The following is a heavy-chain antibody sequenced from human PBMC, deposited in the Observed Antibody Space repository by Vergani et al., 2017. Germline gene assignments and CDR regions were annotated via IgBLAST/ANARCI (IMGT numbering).Heavy chain of an antibody. CDR1: GGSISSSSYY. CDR2: IYYSGST. D-gene: IGHD6-13*01. J-gene: IGHJ4*02. Sequence: QLQLQESGPGLVKPSETLSLTCTVSGGSISSSSYYWGWIRQPPGKGLEWIGSIYYSGSTYYNPSLKSRVTISVDTSKNQFSLKLSSVTAADTAVYYCARQEMYSSSWHPPHYFDYWGQGTLVTVSS. CDR3: ARQEMYSSSWHPPHYFDY. V-gene: IGHV4-39*01.